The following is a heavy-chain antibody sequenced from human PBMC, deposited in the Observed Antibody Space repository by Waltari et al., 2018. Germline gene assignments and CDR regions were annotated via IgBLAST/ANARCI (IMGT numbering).Heavy chain of an antibody. J-gene: IGHJ6*02. D-gene: IGHD2-2*01. V-gene: IGHV3-9*01. CDR2: ISWNSGSI. CDR3: AKDIGIIVVVPAATYGMDV. Sequence: EVQLVESGGGLVQPGRSLRLSCAASGFTFDDYAMHWVRQATGKGLEWVSGISWNSGSIGYADSVKGRFTISRDNAKNSLYLQMNSLRAEDTALYYCAKDIGIIVVVPAATYGMDVWGQGTTVTVSS. CDR1: GFTFDDYA.